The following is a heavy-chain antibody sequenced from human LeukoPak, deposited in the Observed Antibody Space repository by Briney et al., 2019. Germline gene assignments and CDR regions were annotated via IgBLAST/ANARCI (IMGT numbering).Heavy chain of an antibody. D-gene: IGHD6-13*01. CDR2: ISSSGSTI. CDR1: GFTFSDYY. CDR3: AIPGVAAAGTPLGAFDI. J-gene: IGHJ3*02. V-gene: IGHV3-11*01. Sequence: GGSLRLSCAASGFTFSDYYMSWIRQAPGKGLEWVSYISSSGSTICYADSVKRRFSISRDNAKNSLYLQMNSLGAEDTAVYYCAIPGVAAAGTPLGAFDIWGQGTMVTVSS.